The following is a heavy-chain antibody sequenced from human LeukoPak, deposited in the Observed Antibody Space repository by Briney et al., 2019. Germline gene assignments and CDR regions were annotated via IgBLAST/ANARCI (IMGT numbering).Heavy chain of an antibody. Sequence: GGSLRLSCAASGFTFSSYAMHWVRQAPGRGLEYVSAISSNGGSTYYANSVKGRFTISRDNSKNTLYLQMNSLRAEDTAVYYCARRAGAYSHPYDYWGQGTLVTVSS. D-gene: IGHD4/OR15-4a*01. CDR2: ISSNGGST. CDR3: ARRAGAYSHPYDY. CDR1: GFTFSSYA. V-gene: IGHV3-64*01. J-gene: IGHJ4*02.